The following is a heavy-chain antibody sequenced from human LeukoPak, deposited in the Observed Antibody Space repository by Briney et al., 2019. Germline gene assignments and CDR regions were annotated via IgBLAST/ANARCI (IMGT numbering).Heavy chain of an antibody. CDR1: GFTFSSYS. V-gene: IGHV3-21*01. CDR3: AARDSYGSGSYPIDY. Sequence: GGSLRLSCAASGFTFSSYSMNWVRQAPGKGLEWVSSISSCSTYIYYADSLKGRFTISRDNAKNSLYLQMNSLRAEDTAVYYCAARDSYGSGSYPIDYWGQGTLVTVSS. CDR2: ISSCSTYI. J-gene: IGHJ4*02. D-gene: IGHD3-10*01.